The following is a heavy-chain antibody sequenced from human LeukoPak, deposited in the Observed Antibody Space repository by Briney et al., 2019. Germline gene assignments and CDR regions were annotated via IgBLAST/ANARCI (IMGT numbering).Heavy chain of an antibody. D-gene: IGHD6-13*01. V-gene: IGHV4-59*01. CDR2: VFDSGGT. Sequence: SETLPLTCTVTGGSIINYWCSWIRQPPGKGLEWIGYVFDSGGTNYNPSLKSRVTISVDTSKKQFSLKLSSVTAADTAVYYCARGYSTIWNYFDYWGQGTLVTVSS. CDR3: ARGYSTIWNYFDY. CDR1: GGSIINYW. J-gene: IGHJ4*02.